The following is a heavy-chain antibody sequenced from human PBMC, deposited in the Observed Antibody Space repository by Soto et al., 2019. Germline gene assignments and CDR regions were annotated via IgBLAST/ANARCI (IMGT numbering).Heavy chain of an antibody. J-gene: IGHJ6*03. V-gene: IGHV1-8*01. CDR3: ARGLAAVLNKPPYYYYYMDV. Sequence: ASVKVSCKPSGYTFTSYDINWVRQATGQGLEWMGWMNPNSGNTGYAQKFQGRVTMTRNTSISAAYMELSSLRSEDTAVYYCARGLAAVLNKPPYYYYYMDVWGKGTTVTVS. CDR2: MNPNSGNT. CDR1: GYTFTSYD. D-gene: IGHD2-8*01.